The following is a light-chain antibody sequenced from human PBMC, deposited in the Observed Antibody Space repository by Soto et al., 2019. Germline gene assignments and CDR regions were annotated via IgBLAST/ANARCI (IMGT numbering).Light chain of an antibody. CDR3: SSYAGSNNKV. CDR1: SSDVGGYNY. CDR2: EVS. J-gene: IGLJ1*01. Sequence: QSALTQPPSASGSPGQSVTISCTGTSSDVGGYNYVSWYQQHPGKAPKLMIYEVSKRPSGVPDRFSGSKSRNTASLTVSGLQAEDEADYYCSSYAGSNNKVFGTGTKLTVL. V-gene: IGLV2-8*01.